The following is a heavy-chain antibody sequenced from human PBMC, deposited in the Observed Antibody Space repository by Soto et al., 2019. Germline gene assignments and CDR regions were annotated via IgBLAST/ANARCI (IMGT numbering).Heavy chain of an antibody. CDR1: GYSVSSSDYY. V-gene: IGHV4-39*07. CDR2: MLYSGLA. CDR3: ARDWGPYWFDS. J-gene: IGHJ5*01. Sequence: SETLSLTCSVSGYSVSSSDYYWAWIRQPPGKGLEWIGSMLYSGLAYYNPSLKSRVTLSVDTSKNQFSLTMNSVSASDTAVYYCARDWGPYWFDSWGQGILVTVSS. D-gene: IGHD3-16*01.